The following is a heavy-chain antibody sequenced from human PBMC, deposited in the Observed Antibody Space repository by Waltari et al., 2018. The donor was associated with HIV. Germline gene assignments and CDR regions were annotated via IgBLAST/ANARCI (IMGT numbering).Heavy chain of an antibody. CDR2: IKHSGRT. V-gene: IGHV4-34*02. Sequence: QVQLQQWGTGLLKPSETLSLTCAVQGGSSSNYYWSWIRQPPGKGLEWIAEIKHSGRTNYNPSLKSRLTKSVDTSKTQFSVKLTSVTAADTAVYFCARGQYGPGSREDYCGQGTLVTVAS. J-gene: IGHJ4*02. CDR3: ARGQYGPGSREDY. D-gene: IGHD3-10*01. CDR1: GGSSSNYY.